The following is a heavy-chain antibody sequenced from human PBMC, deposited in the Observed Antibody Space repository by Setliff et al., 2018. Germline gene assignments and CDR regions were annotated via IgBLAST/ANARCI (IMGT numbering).Heavy chain of an antibody. CDR2: IIPILGIA. CDR1: GGTFSSYA. CDR3: ARTDYYYYYIDV. V-gene: IGHV1-69*10. Sequence: GASVKVSCKASGGTFSSYAISWVRQAPGQGLEWMGGIIPILGIANYAQKFQGRVTITRDTSASTAYMEVSSLRSEDTAVYYCARTDYYYYYIDVWGKGTTVTVSS. J-gene: IGHJ6*03.